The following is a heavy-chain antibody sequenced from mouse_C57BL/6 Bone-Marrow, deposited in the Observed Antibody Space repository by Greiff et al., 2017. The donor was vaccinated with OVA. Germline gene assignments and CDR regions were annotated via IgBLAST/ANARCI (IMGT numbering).Heavy chain of an antibody. CDR2: ISDGGSYT. J-gene: IGHJ4*01. CDR3: ARFITTVVAPYAMDY. CDR1: GFTFSSYA. Sequence: EVQLVESGGGLVKPGGSLKLSCAASGFTFSSYAMSWVRQTPEKRLEWVATISDGGSYTYYPDNVKGRFTISRDNAKNNLYLQMSHLKSEDTAMYYCARFITTVVAPYAMDYWGQGTSVTVSS. V-gene: IGHV5-4*01. D-gene: IGHD1-1*01.